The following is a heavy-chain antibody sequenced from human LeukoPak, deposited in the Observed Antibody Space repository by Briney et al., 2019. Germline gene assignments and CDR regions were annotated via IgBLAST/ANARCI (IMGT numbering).Heavy chain of an antibody. D-gene: IGHD6-6*01. Sequence: ASVKVSCKVSGNTLTELSMHWVRQAPGQGLEWMGWINPNSGGTNYAQKFQGRVTMTRDTSISTAYMELSRLRSDDTAVYYCARDQGSSAVGYFDYWGQGTLVTVSS. CDR2: INPNSGGT. J-gene: IGHJ4*02. CDR3: ARDQGSSAVGYFDY. CDR1: GNTLTELS. V-gene: IGHV1-2*02.